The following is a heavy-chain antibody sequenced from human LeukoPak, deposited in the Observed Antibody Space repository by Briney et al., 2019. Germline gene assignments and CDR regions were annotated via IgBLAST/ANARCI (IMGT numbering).Heavy chain of an antibody. CDR2: IGSSGGGV. V-gene: IGHV3-23*01. D-gene: IGHD2-2*01. J-gene: IGHJ6*02. Sequence: GGSLRLSCAASGFTFSTYTMYWVRHPPGKRLEWVSIIGSSGGGVHYADSVKGRFTISRDNSKNTLYLQMNSLRAEDTAVYYCARDPTPGTRLYGMDVWGQGTTVTVSS. CDR3: ARDPTPGTRLYGMDV. CDR1: GFTFSTYT.